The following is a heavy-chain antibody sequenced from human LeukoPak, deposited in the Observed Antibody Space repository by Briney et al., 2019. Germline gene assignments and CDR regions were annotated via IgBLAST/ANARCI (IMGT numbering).Heavy chain of an antibody. J-gene: IGHJ4*02. CDR3: AIAYESGSFYRAFAY. CDR2: ISGDSDNK. CDR1: GFKLAAYA. D-gene: IGHD3-10*01. V-gene: IGHV3-43*02. Sequence: PGGPLSLPFQASGFKLAAYAMYGAGKPPGKGWDGVSLISGDSDNKYSAASVKGRFAISRDNSKNSLYLQMNSLTTEDTALYYCAIAYESGSFYRAFAYWGQGALVTVSS.